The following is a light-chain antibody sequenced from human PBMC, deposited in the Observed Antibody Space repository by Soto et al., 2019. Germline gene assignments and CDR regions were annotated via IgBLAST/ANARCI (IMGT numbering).Light chain of an antibody. CDR1: QGVSTW. J-gene: IGKJ5*01. V-gene: IGKV1-12*01. Sequence: DIQMTQSPSSVPASVGDRVTITRRASQGVSTWLAWYQQKPGKAPNLLIYTASSLQSGVPSRFSGSGSGTDFTLTINGLQPEDFATYYCQQAASFPITFGQGTRLEIK. CDR3: QQAASFPIT. CDR2: TAS.